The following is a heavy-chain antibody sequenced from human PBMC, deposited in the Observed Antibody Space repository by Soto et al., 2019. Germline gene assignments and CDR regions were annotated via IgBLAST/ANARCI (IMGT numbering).Heavy chain of an antibody. D-gene: IGHD6-13*01. Sequence: GGSLRLSCAVSGFDFSRSGLHWVRQAPGKCLEWVALISKDGNNQDYADSVKGRFTISRDNSKNTLFLQMSSLRPDDTAVYYCAKDGYHAAFDFWGQGTMVTVSS. CDR2: ISKDGNNQ. V-gene: IGHV3-30*18. J-gene: IGHJ3*01. CDR1: GFDFSRSG. CDR3: AKDGYHAAFDF.